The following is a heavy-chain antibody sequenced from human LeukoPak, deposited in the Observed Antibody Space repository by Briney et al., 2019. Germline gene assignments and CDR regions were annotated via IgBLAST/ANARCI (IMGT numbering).Heavy chain of an antibody. D-gene: IGHD1-1*01. CDR2: IYYSGNT. Sequence: SETLSLTCAVYGGSFSGYYWGWIRQPPGKGLEWIGSIYYSGNTYYNPSLKSRVTISVDTSKNQFSLRLSSVTAADTAVYYCARPNWNDLHFDYWGQGTLVTVSS. CDR1: GGSFSGYY. CDR3: ARPNWNDLHFDY. J-gene: IGHJ4*02. V-gene: IGHV4-34*01.